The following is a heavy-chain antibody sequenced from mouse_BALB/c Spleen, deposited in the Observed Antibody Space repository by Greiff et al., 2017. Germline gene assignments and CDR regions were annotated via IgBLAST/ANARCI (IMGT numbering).Heavy chain of an antibody. CDR2: ISSGSSTI. V-gene: IGHV5-17*02. J-gene: IGHJ3*01. Sequence: VQLKESGGGLVQPGGSRKLSCAASGFTFSSFGMHWVRQAPEKGLEWVAYISSGSSTIYYADTVKGRFTISRDNPKNTLFLQMTSLRSEDTAMYYCARSSFITTVVATKTWFAYWGQGTLVTVSA. CDR1: GFTFSSFG. CDR3: ARSSFITTVVATKTWFAY. D-gene: IGHD1-1*01.